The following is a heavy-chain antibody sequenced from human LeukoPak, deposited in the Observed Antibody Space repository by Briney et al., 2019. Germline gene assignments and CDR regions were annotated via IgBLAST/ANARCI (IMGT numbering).Heavy chain of an antibody. CDR1: GFTFSSYG. V-gene: IGHV3-33*06. D-gene: IGHD3-22*01. J-gene: IGHJ4*02. CDR3: AKEGGSGYYYFDY. CDR2: IWYDGSNK. Sequence: GRSLRLSCAASGFTFSSYGMHWVRQARGKGVEWGAGIWYDGSNKYYADSVKGRFTISRDNSKNTLYLQMNSLRAEDTAVYYCAKEGGSGYYYFDYWGQGTLVTVSS.